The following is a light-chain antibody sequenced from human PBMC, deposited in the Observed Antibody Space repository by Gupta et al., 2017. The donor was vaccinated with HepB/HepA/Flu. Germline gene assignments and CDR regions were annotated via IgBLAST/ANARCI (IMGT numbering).Light chain of an antibody. CDR2: GNT. CDR1: SSNIGAGYD. J-gene: IGLJ3*02. CDR3: QSYDSSLSGWV. Sequence: HSVLTQPPSVSGAPGPRVTISCTGSSSNIGAGYDVHWYQQLPGTAPKFLIYGNTNRPSGVPDRFSGSKSGTSASLAITGLQAEDEADYYCQSYDSSLSGWVFGGGTKLTVL. V-gene: IGLV1-40*01.